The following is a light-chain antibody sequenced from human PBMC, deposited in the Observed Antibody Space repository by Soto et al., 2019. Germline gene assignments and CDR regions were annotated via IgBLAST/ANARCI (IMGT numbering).Light chain of an antibody. V-gene: IGKV3-20*01. J-gene: IGKJ1*01. CDR2: DVS. CDR1: QSVSGSH. Sequence: EIVLTQSPGTLSLSPGERANLSCRASQSVSGSHLAWYQQKPGQAPRLLIYDVSRRATGIPDRFSGSGSGTDFTLTISRLEPEDFAVYYCQQYGTSRAFGQGTKVEIK. CDR3: QQYGTSRA.